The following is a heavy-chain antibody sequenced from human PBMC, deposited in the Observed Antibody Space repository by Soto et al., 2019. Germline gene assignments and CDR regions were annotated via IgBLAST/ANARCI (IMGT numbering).Heavy chain of an antibody. CDR3: AKDLVYARVYYYYGMDV. Sequence: GGSLRLSCAASGFTFSSYAMSWVRQAPGKGLEWVSAISGSGGSTYYADSVKGRFTISRDNSKNTLYLQMNSLRAEDTAVYYCAKDLVYARVYYYYGMDVWGQGTTVTVS. D-gene: IGHD2-8*01. V-gene: IGHV3-23*01. J-gene: IGHJ6*02. CDR1: GFTFSSYA. CDR2: ISGSGGST.